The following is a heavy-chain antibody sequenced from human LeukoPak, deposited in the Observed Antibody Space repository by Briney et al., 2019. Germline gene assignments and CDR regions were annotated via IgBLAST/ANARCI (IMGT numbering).Heavy chain of an antibody. D-gene: IGHD2-21*02. CDR2: IIPIFGTA. CDR1: GGTFSSYA. V-gene: IGHV1-69*05. J-gene: IGHJ6*03. CDR3: ARAYCGGDYYGAGYYYMDV. Sequence: ASVKVSCKASGGTFSSYAISWVRQAPGQGLEWMGRIIPIFGTANYAQKFQGRVTIITDESTSTAYMELSSLRSEDTAVYYCARAYCGGDYYGAGYYYMDVWGKGTTVTVSS.